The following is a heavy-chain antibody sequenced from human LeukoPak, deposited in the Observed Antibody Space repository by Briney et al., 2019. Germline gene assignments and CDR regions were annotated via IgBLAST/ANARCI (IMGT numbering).Heavy chain of an antibody. Sequence: PGGSLRLSCAASGFTFSNAWMSWVRQAPGKGLEWVGRIKSKTDGRTTEYAAPVKGRFNISRDDSKNTLYLQMNSLETEDTAVYYCATYRTGYYYFDYWGPGTLVTVSS. J-gene: IGHJ4*02. D-gene: IGHD3-9*01. CDR1: GFTFSNAW. CDR3: ATYRTGYYYFDY. CDR2: IKSKTDGRTT. V-gene: IGHV3-15*01.